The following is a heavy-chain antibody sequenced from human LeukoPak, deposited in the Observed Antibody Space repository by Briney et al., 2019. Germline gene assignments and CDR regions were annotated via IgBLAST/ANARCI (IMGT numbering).Heavy chain of an antibody. J-gene: IGHJ6*03. D-gene: IGHD2-2*01. Sequence: PSQTLSLTCTVSGGSISSGSYYWSWIRQPAGKGLEWIGRIYTSGSTNYNPSLKSRVTISVDTSKNQFPLKLSSVTAADTAVYYCAREIAPDCSSTSCYNTNYYYYYMDVWGKGTTVTVSS. V-gene: IGHV4-61*02. CDR3: AREIAPDCSSTSCYNTNYYYYYMDV. CDR1: GGSISSGSYY. CDR2: IYTSGST.